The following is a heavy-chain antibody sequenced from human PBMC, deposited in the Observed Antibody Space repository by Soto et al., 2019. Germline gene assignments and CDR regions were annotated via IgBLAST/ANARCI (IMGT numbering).Heavy chain of an antibody. J-gene: IGHJ6*02. CDR2: IYHSGST. Sequence: SETLSLTCAVSGYSISSGYYWGWIRQPPGKGLEWIGSIYHSGSTYYNPSLKSRVTISVDTSKNQFSLKLSSVTAADTAVYYCAGTGTSGYSSGWYNPLYYYYYYGMDVWGQGTTVTVSS. CDR3: AGTGTSGYSSGWYNPLYYYYYYGMDV. V-gene: IGHV4-38-2*01. D-gene: IGHD6-19*01. CDR1: GYSISSGYY.